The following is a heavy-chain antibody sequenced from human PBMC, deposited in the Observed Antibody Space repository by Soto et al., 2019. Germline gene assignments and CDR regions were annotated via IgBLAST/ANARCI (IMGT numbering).Heavy chain of an antibody. CDR1: GFTFSSYA. V-gene: IGHV3-23*01. Sequence: HPGGSLRLSCAASGFTFSSYAMSWVRQAPGKGLEWVSAISGSGGSTYYADSVKSRFTISRDNSKNTLYLQMNSLRAEDTAVYYCAKDKARYILNWFDPWGQGTLVTVSS. CDR3: AKDKARYILNWFDP. J-gene: IGHJ5*02. CDR2: ISGSGGST. D-gene: IGHD1-20*01.